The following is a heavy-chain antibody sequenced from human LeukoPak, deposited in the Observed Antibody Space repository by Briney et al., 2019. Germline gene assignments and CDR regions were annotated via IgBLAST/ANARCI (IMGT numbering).Heavy chain of an antibody. CDR1: GFTFSSYG. Sequence: GGSLRLSCAASGFTFSSYGMHWVRQAPGKGLEWVAFIRYDGSNKYYADSVKGRFTISRDNSKNSLYLQMNSLRAEDTAVYYCATNQKQWLVPHVFWGQGTMVTVSS. V-gene: IGHV3-30*02. CDR2: IRYDGSNK. CDR3: ATNQKQWLVPHVF. D-gene: IGHD6-19*01. J-gene: IGHJ3*01.